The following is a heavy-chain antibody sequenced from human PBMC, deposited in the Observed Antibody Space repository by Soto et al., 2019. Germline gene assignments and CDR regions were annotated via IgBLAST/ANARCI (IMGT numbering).Heavy chain of an antibody. CDR3: AHRHVGSSRWKVWFDP. D-gene: IGHD6-13*01. CDR2: IYWNDDK. V-gene: IGHV2-5*01. CDR1: GFPLSTSGVG. Sequence: GPPLVNPTQTLTLTCTVSGFPLSTSGVGVGWIRQPPGMALEWLALIYWNDDKRYSPSLKSRLTITKDTSKNQVVLTMTNMVPVDTATYSCAHRHVGSSRWKVWFDPWGQGTLVTVSS. J-gene: IGHJ5*02.